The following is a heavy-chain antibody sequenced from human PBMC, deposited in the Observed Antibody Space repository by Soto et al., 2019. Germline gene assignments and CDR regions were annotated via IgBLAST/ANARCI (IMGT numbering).Heavy chain of an antibody. J-gene: IGHJ4*02. Sequence: SETLSLTCTVSGGSISSYYWSWIRQPPGKGLEWIGYIYYSGSTNYNPSLKSRVTISVDTSKNQFSLKLSSVTAADTAVYYCARALVSSSWYFDYWGQGTLVTVSS. V-gene: IGHV4-59*01. CDR2: IYYSGST. CDR1: GGSISSYY. D-gene: IGHD6-6*01. CDR3: ARALVSSSWYFDY.